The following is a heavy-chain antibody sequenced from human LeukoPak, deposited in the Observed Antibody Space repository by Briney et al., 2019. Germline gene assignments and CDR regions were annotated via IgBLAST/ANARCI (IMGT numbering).Heavy chain of an antibody. CDR1: GYSLTSYF. CDR2: INPSGDDT. V-gene: IGHV1-46*01. CDR3: AREPPATGYYDY. Sequence: GASVKVSCKASGYSLTSYFMHWVRQAPGQGLEWVGVINPSGDDTSYTQKFQGRVTMTRDMSTSTVFMELTSLRSEDTAVYFCAREPPATGYYDYWGQGTLVTVSS. D-gene: IGHD3-9*01. J-gene: IGHJ4*02.